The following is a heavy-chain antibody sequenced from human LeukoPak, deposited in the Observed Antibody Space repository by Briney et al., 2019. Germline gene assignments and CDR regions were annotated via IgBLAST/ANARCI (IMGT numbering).Heavy chain of an antibody. J-gene: IGHJ6*03. CDR2: IWYDGSNK. Sequence: GGSLRLSCAASGFTFSSYGMHWVRQAPGKGLEWVAVIWYDGSNKYYADSVKGRFTISRDNSKNSLYLQMNSLRAEDTAVYYCARGDLGDGSGSSYYYMDVWGKGTTVTVSS. V-gene: IGHV3-33*01. CDR3: ARGDLGDGSGSSYYYMDV. D-gene: IGHD3-10*01. CDR1: GFTFSSYG.